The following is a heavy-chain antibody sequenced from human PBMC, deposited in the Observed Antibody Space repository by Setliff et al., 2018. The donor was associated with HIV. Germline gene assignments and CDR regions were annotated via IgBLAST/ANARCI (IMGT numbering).Heavy chain of an antibody. D-gene: IGHD3-22*01. CDR2: ISAHNGHT. Sequence: GASVKVSCKSSGYTFTDYFMHWVRQAPGQGLEWMGWISAHNGHTNYAQKLQGRVTMTTDTSTSTDYMELRSLRSDDTAVYYCARDPRTYYYDSSAYYVAGWGYWGQGTLVTVSS. CDR3: ARDPRTYYYDSSAYYVAGWGY. V-gene: IGHV1-18*04. J-gene: IGHJ4*02. CDR1: GYTFTDYF.